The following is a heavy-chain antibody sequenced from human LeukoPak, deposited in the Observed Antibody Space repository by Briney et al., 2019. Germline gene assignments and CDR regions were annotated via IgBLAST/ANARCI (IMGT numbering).Heavy chain of an antibody. Sequence: PGGSLRLSCAASGFTFSSYGMHWVRQAPGKGLEWVAFIRYDGSNKYYADSVKGRFTISRDNSKNTLYLQMNSLRAEDTAVYYCAKEEDIVVVVAANLWGQGTMVTVSS. CDR3: AKEEDIVVVVAANL. J-gene: IGHJ3*01. CDR1: GFTFSSYG. V-gene: IGHV3-30*02. D-gene: IGHD2-15*01. CDR2: IRYDGSNK.